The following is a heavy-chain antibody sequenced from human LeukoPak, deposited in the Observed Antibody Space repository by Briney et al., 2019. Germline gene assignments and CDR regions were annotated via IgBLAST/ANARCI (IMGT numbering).Heavy chain of an antibody. Sequence: SVKVSCKASGGTFIRYALSWLRQAPGQGLEWMGGIIPIFGTANYAQKFQGRVTITADESTSTAYMELSSLRSEDTAVYYCARVGLTFYYFDYWGQGTLVTVSS. CDR3: ARVGLTFYYFDY. D-gene: IGHD1-14*01. CDR2: IIPIFGTA. CDR1: GGTFIRYA. J-gene: IGHJ4*02. V-gene: IGHV1-69*13.